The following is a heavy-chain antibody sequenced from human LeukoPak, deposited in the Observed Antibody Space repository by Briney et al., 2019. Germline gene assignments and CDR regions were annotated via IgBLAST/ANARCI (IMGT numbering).Heavy chain of an antibody. V-gene: IGHV4-31*03. J-gene: IGHJ4*02. Sequence: SETLSLTCTVSGGSISSDTYYRSWIRQHPGKGLEWIGCIHCSGSTYYKPSLKSRLTISVDTSKNQFSLKLSSVTAADTAIYYCAAFLGDGSIDYWGQGTLVTVSS. D-gene: IGHD3-3*01. CDR2: IHCSGST. CDR3: AAFLGDGSIDY. CDR1: GGSISSDTYY.